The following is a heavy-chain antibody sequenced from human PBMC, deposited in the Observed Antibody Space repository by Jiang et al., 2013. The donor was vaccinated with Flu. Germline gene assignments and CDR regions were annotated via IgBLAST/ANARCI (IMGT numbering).Heavy chain of an antibody. V-gene: IGHV3-72*01. J-gene: IGHJ3*02. CDR2: TRNKTRSYTT. D-gene: IGHD1-26*01. Sequence: VQLLESGGGLVKPGGSLRLSCAASGFTLSDQYIDWVRQAPGKGLEWIGRTRNKTRSYTTEYAASVKGRFTISRDDSKNSVYLQMKGLKTEDTAVYYCARDRFGGTYRWSAFDIWGQGTMVTVSS. CDR1: GFTLSDQY. CDR3: ARDRFGGTYRWSAFDI.